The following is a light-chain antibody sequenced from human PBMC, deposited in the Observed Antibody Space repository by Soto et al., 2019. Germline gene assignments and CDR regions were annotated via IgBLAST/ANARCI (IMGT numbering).Light chain of an antibody. J-gene: IGKJ1*01. Sequence: EIVLTQSPGTLSSSPGERATLSCRASQSVSSSYLAWYQQKPGQAPRLLIYGASSRATGIPDRFSGSGSGTDFTITISRLEPEDFAVYYCQQYGSSPRTFGRGTKVEIK. CDR2: GAS. CDR3: QQYGSSPRT. V-gene: IGKV3-20*01. CDR1: QSVSSSY.